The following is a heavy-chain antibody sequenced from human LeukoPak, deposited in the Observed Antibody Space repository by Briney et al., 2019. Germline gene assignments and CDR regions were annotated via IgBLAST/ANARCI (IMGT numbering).Heavy chain of an antibody. J-gene: IGHJ4*02. Sequence: GGSLRLSCVASGFTFSAFAMSWVRQAPGEGLEWVSGISRSGDSTYYADSVKGRFTISRDNSKKTLYLQMSDLRAEDTAVYYWAKDRGAYTNAIGSASWGQGTQVIVST. V-gene: IGHV3-23*01. CDR2: ISRSGDST. CDR1: GFTFSAFA. CDR3: AKDRGAYTNAIGSAS. D-gene: IGHD5-18*01.